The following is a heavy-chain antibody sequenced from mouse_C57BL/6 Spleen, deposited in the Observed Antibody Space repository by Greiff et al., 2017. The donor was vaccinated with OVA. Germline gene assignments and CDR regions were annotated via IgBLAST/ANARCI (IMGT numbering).Heavy chain of an antibody. V-gene: IGHV1-12*01. CDR1: GYTFTSYN. CDR2: IYPGNGDT. D-gene: IGHD1-1*01. J-gene: IGHJ3*01. Sequence: QVQLKESGAELVRPGASVKMSCKASGYTFTSYNMHWVKQTPRQGLEWIGAIYPGNGDTSYNQKFKGKAPLTVDKSSSTAYMQLSSLTSEDSAVYFCARSAYYGSGPGLDYWGQGTLVTVSA. CDR3: ARSAYYGSGPGLDY.